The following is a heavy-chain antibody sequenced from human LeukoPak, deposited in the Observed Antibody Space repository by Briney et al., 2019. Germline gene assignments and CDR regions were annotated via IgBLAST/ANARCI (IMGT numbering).Heavy chain of an antibody. J-gene: IGHJ4*02. CDR2: NYYSGST. Sequence: PSETLSLTCTVSGGSISSYYWSWIRQPPGKGLEWVGYNYYSGSTNYNPSLKSRVTISVDTSKNQFSLKLSSVTAADAAVYYCAAWTYYDFWSAPFYWGQGTLVTVSS. CDR3: AAWTYYDFWSAPFY. D-gene: IGHD3-3*01. V-gene: IGHV4-59*01. CDR1: GGSISSYY.